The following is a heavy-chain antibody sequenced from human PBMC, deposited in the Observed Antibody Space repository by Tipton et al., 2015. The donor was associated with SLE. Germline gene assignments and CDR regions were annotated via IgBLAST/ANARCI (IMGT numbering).Heavy chain of an antibody. CDR1: GFTFSSYW. J-gene: IGHJ6*02. D-gene: IGHD1-26*01. CDR2: INSDGSST. V-gene: IGHV3-74*01. Sequence: SLRLSCAASGFTFSSYWMHWVRHAPGKGLVWVSRINSDGSSTSYADSVKGRFTISRDNAKNTLYLQMNSLRAEDTAVYYCAREGGSYLDYYYGMDVRGQGTTVTVSS. CDR3: AREGGSYLDYYYGMDV.